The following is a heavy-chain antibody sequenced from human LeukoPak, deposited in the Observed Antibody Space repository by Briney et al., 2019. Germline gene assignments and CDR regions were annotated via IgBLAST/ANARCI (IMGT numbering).Heavy chain of an antibody. CDR2: ISYDGSNK. CDR3: ARADRRRIKDAFDI. Sequence: GGSLRLSCAASGFTFSSYAMHWVRQAPGKGLEWVAVISYDGSNKYYADSVKGRFTISRDNSKNTLYLQMNSLRAEDTAVYYCARADRRRIKDAFDIWDQGTMVTVSS. CDR1: GFTFSSYA. D-gene: IGHD3-16*01. V-gene: IGHV3-30-3*01. J-gene: IGHJ3*02.